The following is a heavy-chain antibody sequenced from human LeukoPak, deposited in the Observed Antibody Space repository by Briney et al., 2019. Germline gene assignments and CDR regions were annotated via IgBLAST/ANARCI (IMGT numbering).Heavy chain of an antibody. CDR3: ASGGGNYVDYYYMDV. J-gene: IGHJ6*03. Sequence: GASVKVSCKASGGTFSSYAISWVRQAPGQGLEWMGGIIPIFGTANYAQKFQGRVTITTDESTSTAYMELSSLRSEDTAVYYCASGGGNYVDYYYMDVWGKGTTVTVSS. CDR2: IIPIFGTA. CDR1: GGTFSSYA. V-gene: IGHV1-69*05. D-gene: IGHD1-26*01.